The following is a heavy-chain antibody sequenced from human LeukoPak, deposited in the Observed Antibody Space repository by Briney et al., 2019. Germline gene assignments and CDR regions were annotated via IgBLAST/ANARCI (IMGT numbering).Heavy chain of an antibody. CDR1: GGSFSGYY. D-gene: IGHD3-10*01. J-gene: IGHJ6*03. CDR3: ARNRAWVVRGVITDHPHYYYYMDV. Sequence: PSETLSLTCAVYGGSFSGYYWSWIRQPPGKGLEWIGEINHSGSTNYNPSLKSRVIISVDTSKNQFSLKLSSVTAADTAVYYCARNRAWVVRGVITDHPHYYYYMDVWGKGTTVTVSS. CDR2: INHSGST. V-gene: IGHV4-34*01.